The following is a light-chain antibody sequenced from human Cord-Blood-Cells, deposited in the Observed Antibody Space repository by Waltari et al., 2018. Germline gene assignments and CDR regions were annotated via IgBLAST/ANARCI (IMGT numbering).Light chain of an antibody. J-gene: IGKJ4*01. CDR1: QSVSSSY. CDR2: GAS. CDR3: QQYGSSPLT. V-gene: IGKV3-20*01. Sequence: EIVLTQSPGTLSLSPGERATLSCRASQSVSSSYLAWYQQKPGQAPRLLIYGASIRATGIPDRCSGSGSGTDFTLTIIRREPEEFGVYYCQQYGSSPLTFGGRTKVEIK.